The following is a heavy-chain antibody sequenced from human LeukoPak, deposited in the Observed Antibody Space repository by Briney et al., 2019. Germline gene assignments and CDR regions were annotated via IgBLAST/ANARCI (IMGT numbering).Heavy chain of an antibody. CDR1: GGTFNSYA. CDR2: IIPIFGTA. D-gene: IGHD6-19*01. J-gene: IGHJ4*02. Sequence: ASVKVSCKASGGTFNSYAISWVRQAPGQGLEWMGGIIPIFGTANYAQKVQDRVTISTDESTHTAYMELSSLSSEDTAVYYCARDRRGSRGWYYFDSWGQGTLVTVSS. CDR3: ARDRRGSRGWYYFDS. V-gene: IGHV1-69*05.